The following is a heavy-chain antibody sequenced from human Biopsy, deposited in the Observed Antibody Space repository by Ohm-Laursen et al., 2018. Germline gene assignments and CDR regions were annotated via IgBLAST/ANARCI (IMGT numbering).Heavy chain of an antibody. CDR3: ARAGVGSDGTDSYYYGMDV. Sequence: GPSVNASCTASGNTFATYHIHWVRQAPGQGLEWMGVISPSGATTSFSQKFQGRITMTRDTSPGTVYMDLNSLGSEDTAVYYCARAGVGSDGTDSYYYGMDVWGPGTTVTVSS. J-gene: IGHJ6*02. CDR2: ISPSGATT. V-gene: IGHV1-46*01. D-gene: IGHD5-24*01. CDR1: GNTFATYH.